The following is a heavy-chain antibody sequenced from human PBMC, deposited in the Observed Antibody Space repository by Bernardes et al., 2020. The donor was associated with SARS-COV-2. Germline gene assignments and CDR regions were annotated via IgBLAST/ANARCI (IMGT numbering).Heavy chain of an antibody. CDR3: ARESSKVATVVTPLDY. D-gene: IGHD5-12*01. CDR1: GFTFSSDG. V-gene: IGHV3-33*01. Sequence: GGSLRLSCAASGFTFSSDGMHWVRQAPGKGLEWVAVIWYDGSNKYYADSVKGRFTISRDNSKNTLYLQMNSLRAEDTAVYYCARESSKVATVVTPLDYWGQGTLVTVSS. J-gene: IGHJ4*02. CDR2: IWYDGSNK.